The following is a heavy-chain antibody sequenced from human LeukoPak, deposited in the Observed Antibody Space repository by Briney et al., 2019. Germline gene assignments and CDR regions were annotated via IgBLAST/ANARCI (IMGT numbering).Heavy chain of an antibody. J-gene: IGHJ4*02. Sequence: ASVKVSCKASGYTFTSYGISWVRQAPGQGLEWMGVINPSGGSTNHAQKFQGRVIMTRDTSTSTVYMELSSLRSEDTAVYYCARDRGASGNSYTFFDFWGQGTLVTVSS. V-gene: IGHV1-46*01. CDR2: INPSGGST. CDR1: GYTFTSYG. D-gene: IGHD3-10*01. CDR3: ARDRGASGNSYTFFDF.